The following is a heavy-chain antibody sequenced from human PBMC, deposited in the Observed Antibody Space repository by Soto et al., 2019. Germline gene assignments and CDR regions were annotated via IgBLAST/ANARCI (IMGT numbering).Heavy chain of an antibody. CDR1: GGTFSSYA. CDR3: ARPQTYYYDSSGYYGFDY. CDR2: IIPIFGTA. D-gene: IGHD3-22*01. V-gene: IGHV1-69*13. J-gene: IGHJ4*02. Sequence: GASVKVSCKASGGTFSSYAISWVRQAPGQGLEWMGGIIPIFGTANYAQKFQGRVTITADESTSTAYMELSSLRSEDTAVYYCARPQTYYYDSSGYYGFDYWGQGTLVTVSS.